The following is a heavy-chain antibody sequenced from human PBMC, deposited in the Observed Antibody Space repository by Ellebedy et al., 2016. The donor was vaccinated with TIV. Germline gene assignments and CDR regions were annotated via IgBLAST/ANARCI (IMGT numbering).Heavy chain of an antibody. CDR3: ARPGRDH. Sequence: MPSETLSLTCAVYGGSFSGYYWSWIRQPPGKGLEWIGEINHSGSTNYNPSLKSRVTISVDTSKNHVSLKLSSVTAADTAVYYCARPGRDHWGQGTLVTVSS. CDR1: GGSFSGYY. D-gene: IGHD3-10*01. J-gene: IGHJ4*02. CDR2: INHSGST. V-gene: IGHV4-34*01.